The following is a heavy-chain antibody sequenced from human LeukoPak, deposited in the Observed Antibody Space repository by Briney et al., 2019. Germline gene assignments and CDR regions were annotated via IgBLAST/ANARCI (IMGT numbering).Heavy chain of an antibody. CDR1: GFTFSSYA. J-gene: IGHJ4*02. Sequence: GASLRLSCAASGFTFSSYAMSWVRQAPGKGLEWVSDISGSGGSTYYEDSVKGRITISRDNTKNTLYLEMNSLRAEDTAVYYCARHRSGYYDTSGYYYDYWGQGTLVTVSS. CDR3: ARHRSGYYDTSGYYYDY. CDR2: ISGSGGST. D-gene: IGHD3-22*01. V-gene: IGHV3-23*01.